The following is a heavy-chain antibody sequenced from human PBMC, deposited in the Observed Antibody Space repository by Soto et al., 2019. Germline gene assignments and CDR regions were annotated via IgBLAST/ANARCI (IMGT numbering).Heavy chain of an antibody. CDR1: GGTFSSYA. Sequence: SVKVSCKASGGTFSSYAISWVRQAPGQGLEWMGGIIPIFGTANYAQKFQGRVTITADESTSTAYMELSSLRSEDTAVYYCARAIVELATMKDYFDYWGQGTLVTVSS. V-gene: IGHV1-69*13. CDR3: ARAIVELATMKDYFDY. CDR2: IIPIFGTA. D-gene: IGHD5-12*01. J-gene: IGHJ4*02.